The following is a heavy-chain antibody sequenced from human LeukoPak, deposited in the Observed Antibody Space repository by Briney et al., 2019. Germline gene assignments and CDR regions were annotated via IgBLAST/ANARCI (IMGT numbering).Heavy chain of an antibody. CDR3: ARSEVLWFGLYYFDY. D-gene: IGHD3-10*01. CDR1: GYTFTSYD. CDR2: MNPNSGNA. J-gene: IGHJ4*02. Sequence: GAAVRVSCTASGYTFTSYDINWVRQATGRGGEWVGWMNPNSGNAGYAQKFQGRVTMTRNTSISTAYMELSSLRSEDTAVYYCARSEVLWFGLYYFDYWGQGTLVTVSS. V-gene: IGHV1-8*01.